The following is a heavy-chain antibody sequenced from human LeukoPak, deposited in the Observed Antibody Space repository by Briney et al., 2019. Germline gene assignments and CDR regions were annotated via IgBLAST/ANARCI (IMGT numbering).Heavy chain of an antibody. D-gene: IGHD3-22*01. CDR2: ISSGGSTI. CDR3: ARDPAMQTWLSAYYFDY. V-gene: IGHV3-48*01. CDR1: GFSFSRYS. Sequence: PGGSLRLSCTASGFSFSRYSMNWVRQAPGKGLEWISYISSGGSTIYYADSVKGRFTISRDNARNSLYLQMNSLRAEDTAVYYCARDPAMQTWLSAYYFDYWGQGTQVSVSS. J-gene: IGHJ4*02.